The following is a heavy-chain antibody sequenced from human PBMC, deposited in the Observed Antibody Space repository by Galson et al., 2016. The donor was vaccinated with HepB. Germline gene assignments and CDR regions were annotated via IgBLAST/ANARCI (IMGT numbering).Heavy chain of an antibody. CDR3: VRRYDFWSGYCDY. CDR2: INDSGST. V-gene: IGHV4-39*01. D-gene: IGHD3-3*01. Sequence: SETLSLTCTVSGGSIRRSSFHWGWIRQPPGKGLEWIGSINDSGSTYYNTSLKSRVSISVDTSKNLFSLRLTSVTAADTAVYYCVRRYDFWSGYCDYWGQGTLVTVSS. CDR1: GGSIRRSSFH. J-gene: IGHJ4*02.